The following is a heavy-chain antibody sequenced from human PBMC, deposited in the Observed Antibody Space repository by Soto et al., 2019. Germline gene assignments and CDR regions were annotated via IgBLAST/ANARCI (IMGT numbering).Heavy chain of an antibody. Sequence: PSETLSLTCTVSGGSISSNFYYWGWIRQPPGKGLQWIGNIYYRGSTNYNPSLKSPVTISVDTSKNQFSLKLSSVTAADTAVYYCARQTDESYTFIAFDIWGQGTMVTVSS. CDR3: ARQTDESYTFIAFDI. CDR2: IYYRGST. CDR1: GGSISSNFYY. V-gene: IGHV4-39*01. J-gene: IGHJ3*02.